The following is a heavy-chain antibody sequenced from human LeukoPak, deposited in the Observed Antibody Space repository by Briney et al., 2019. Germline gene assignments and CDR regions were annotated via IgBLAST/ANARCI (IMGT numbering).Heavy chain of an antibody. CDR1: GFTFSSYW. CDR2: IKQDGSEK. Sequence: GGSLRLSCAASGFTFSSYWMSWVRQAPGKGLEWVANIKQDGSEKYYVDSVKGRFTISRDNAKNSLYLQMNSLRAEDTAVYYCARRVNGDYEVYYYYYYMDVWGKGTTVTISS. D-gene: IGHD4-17*01. V-gene: IGHV3-7*01. J-gene: IGHJ6*03. CDR3: ARRVNGDYEVYYYYYYMDV.